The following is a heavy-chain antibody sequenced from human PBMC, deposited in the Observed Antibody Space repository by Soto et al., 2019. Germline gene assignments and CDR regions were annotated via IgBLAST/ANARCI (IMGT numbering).Heavy chain of an antibody. D-gene: IGHD6-13*01. J-gene: IGHJ6*02. Sequence: PGESLKISCKGSGYSFTSYWISWVGQMPGKGLEWMGRIDPSDSYTNYSPSFQGHVTISADKSISTAYLQWSSLKASDTAMYYCARRGYSIRYYGMDVWGQGTTVTVSS. CDR1: GYSFTSYW. CDR3: ARRGYSIRYYGMDV. CDR2: IDPSDSYT. V-gene: IGHV5-10-1*01.